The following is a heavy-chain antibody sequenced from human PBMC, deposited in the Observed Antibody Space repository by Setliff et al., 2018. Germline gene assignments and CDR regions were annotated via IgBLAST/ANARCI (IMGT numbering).Heavy chain of an antibody. CDR3: AREGSGWYYDY. V-gene: IGHV1-69*13. CDR1: GGTFSSYA. CDR2: IIPIFGTA. J-gene: IGHJ4*02. D-gene: IGHD6-19*01. Sequence: AASVKVSCKASGGTFSSYAISWVRQAPGQGLEWMGGIIPIFGTANYAQKFQGRVTITADESTSTAYMELSSLRSEDTAVYYCAREGSGWYYDYWGQGTLVTVSS.